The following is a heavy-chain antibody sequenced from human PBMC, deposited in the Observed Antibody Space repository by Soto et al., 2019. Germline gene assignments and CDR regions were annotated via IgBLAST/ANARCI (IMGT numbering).Heavy chain of an antibody. CDR2: ISSNGGST. Sequence: GGSLRLSCSASGFTFSSYAMHWVRQAPGKGLEYVSAISSNGGSTYYADSVKGRFTISRDNSKNTLYLQMSSLRAEDTAVYYCVKDFQVSINGNTSYYYGMDVWGQGTTVTVSS. V-gene: IGHV3-64D*06. J-gene: IGHJ6*02. CDR3: VKDFQVSINGNTSYYYGMDV. CDR1: GFTFSSYA. D-gene: IGHD1-7*01.